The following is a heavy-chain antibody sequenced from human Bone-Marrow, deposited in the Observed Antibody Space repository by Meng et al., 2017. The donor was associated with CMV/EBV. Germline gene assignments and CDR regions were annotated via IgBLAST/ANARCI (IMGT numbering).Heavy chain of an antibody. D-gene: IGHD3-10*01. J-gene: IGHJ6*02. CDR2: ISSSGSTI. Sequence: GGSLRLSCAASGFTFSSYEMNWVRQAPGKGLEWVSYISSSGSTIYYADSVKGRFTISRDNAKNSLYLPMNSLRAEATAVYYCARVEGRGMDVWGQGTTVTVSS. CDR3: ARVEGRGMDV. CDR1: GFTFSSYE. V-gene: IGHV3-48*03.